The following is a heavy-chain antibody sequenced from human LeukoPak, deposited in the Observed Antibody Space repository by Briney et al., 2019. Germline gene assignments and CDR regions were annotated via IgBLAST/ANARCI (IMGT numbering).Heavy chain of an antibody. CDR3: ARYCSGGSCYFNYYYGMDV. V-gene: IGHV1-8*01. D-gene: IGHD2-15*01. CDR1: GYTFTSYD. Sequence: ASVKVSCKASGYTFTSYDINWVRQATGQGLEWMGWMNPNRGNTGYAQKFQGRVTMTRNTSISTAYMELSSLRSEDTAVYYCARYCSGGSCYFNYYYGMDVWGQGTTVTVSS. CDR2: MNPNRGNT. J-gene: IGHJ6*02.